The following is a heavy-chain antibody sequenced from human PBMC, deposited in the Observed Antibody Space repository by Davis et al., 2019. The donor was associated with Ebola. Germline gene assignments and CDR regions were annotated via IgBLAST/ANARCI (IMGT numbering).Heavy chain of an antibody. Sequence: SETLSLTCAVYGGSFSGYYWSWIRQPPGKGLEWIGEINHSGSTNYNPSLKSRVTISVDTSKNQFSLKLSSVTAADTAVYYCAREYGYGMDVWGQGTTVTVSS. CDR2: INHSGST. V-gene: IGHV4-34*01. D-gene: IGHD2-8*01. CDR1: GGSFSGYY. CDR3: AREYGYGMDV. J-gene: IGHJ6*02.